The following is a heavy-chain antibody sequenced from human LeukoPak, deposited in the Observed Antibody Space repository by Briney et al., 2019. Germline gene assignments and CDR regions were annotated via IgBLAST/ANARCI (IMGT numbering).Heavy chain of an antibody. CDR2: IFHGGST. CDR1: GGSISSSNW. CDR3: ARGQTSVVTAIPYYLDY. V-gene: IGHV4-4*02. D-gene: IGHD2-21*02. Sequence: SETLSLTCAVSGGSISSSNWWSWVRQPPGKGLEWIGEIFHGGSTNYNPSLKSRVTISVDKSKNQFSLKMSSVTAADTAVYYCARGQTSVVTAIPYYLDYWGRGTLVTVSS. J-gene: IGHJ4*02.